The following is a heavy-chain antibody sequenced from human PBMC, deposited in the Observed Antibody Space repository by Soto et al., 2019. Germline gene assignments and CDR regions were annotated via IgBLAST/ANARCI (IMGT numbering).Heavy chain of an antibody. J-gene: IGHJ4*02. CDR1: GGSISSYY. Sequence: SETLSLTCTVSGGSISSYYWSWIRQPPGKGLEWIGYIYYSGSTNYNPSLKSRVTISVDTSKNQFSLKLSSVTAADTAVYYCAGSLVGQGEDYWGQGTLVTVSS. D-gene: IGHD2-15*01. CDR3: AGSLVGQGEDY. V-gene: IGHV4-59*01. CDR2: IYYSGST.